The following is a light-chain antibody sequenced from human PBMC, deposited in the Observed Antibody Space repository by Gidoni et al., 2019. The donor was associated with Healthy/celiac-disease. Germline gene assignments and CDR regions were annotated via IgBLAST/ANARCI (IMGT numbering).Light chain of an antibody. J-gene: IGLJ3*02. CDR3: CSYTSSSTRV. CDR2: DVS. Sequence: QSDLTQPATVSGSPGQSITISCTETSSDVGGYNYVSWYQQHPGKAPKLMIYDVSNRPSGVSNRFSGSNSGNTASLTISGLQAEDDADYYCCSYTSSSTRVFGGGTKLTVL. V-gene: IGLV2-14*01. CDR1: SSDVGGYNY.